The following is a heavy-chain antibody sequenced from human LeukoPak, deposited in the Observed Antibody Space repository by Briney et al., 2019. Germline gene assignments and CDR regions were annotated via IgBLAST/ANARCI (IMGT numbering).Heavy chain of an antibody. CDR1: GGSISSSSYY. D-gene: IGHD4-17*01. CDR3: ARSLSYGDYFDY. CDR2: IYYSGST. Sequence: SETLSLTCTVSGGSISSSSYYGGWIRQPPGKGLEWIGSIYYSGSTYYNPSLKSRVTISVDTSKNQFSLKLSSVTAADTAVYYCARSLSYGDYFDYWGQGTLVTVSS. V-gene: IGHV4-39*01. J-gene: IGHJ4*02.